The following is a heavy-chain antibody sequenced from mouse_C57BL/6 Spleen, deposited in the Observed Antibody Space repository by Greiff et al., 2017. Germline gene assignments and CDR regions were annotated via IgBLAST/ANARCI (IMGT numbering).Heavy chain of an antibody. V-gene: IGHV14-4*01. Sequence: VQLKQPGAELVRPGASVKLSCTASGFHIKDAYMHWVKQRPEQGLEWIGWIDPENGDTEYASKFQGKATITADTSSNTAYLRLSSLTSEDTAVYYCTTRFAYWGQGTLVTVSA. J-gene: IGHJ3*01. CDR1: GFHIKDAY. CDR2: IDPENGDT. CDR3: TTRFAY.